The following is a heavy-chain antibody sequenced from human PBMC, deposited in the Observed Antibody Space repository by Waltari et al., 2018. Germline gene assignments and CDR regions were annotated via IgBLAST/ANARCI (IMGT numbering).Heavy chain of an antibody. CDR1: GFSVSNSY. J-gene: IGHJ3*02. CDR2: LYGVDST. D-gene: IGHD3-16*01. Sequence: EVQLVESGGGLIQPGGSLRLSCAASGFSVSNSYVSWVRQAPGKRLEWISVLYGVDSTLYVDSVKGRFTVSRDNSKNTVHLQMNSVRVDDTAVYYCATFSNWVHDTFDIWGQGTLVSVSS. CDR3: ATFSNWVHDTFDI. V-gene: IGHV3-53*01.